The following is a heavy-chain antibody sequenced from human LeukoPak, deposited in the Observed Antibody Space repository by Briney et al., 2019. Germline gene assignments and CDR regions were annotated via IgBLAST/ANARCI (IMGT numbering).Heavy chain of an antibody. CDR1: GFTFSSYA. CDR3: ATPNPDSSGYYYLSQPDY. D-gene: IGHD3-22*01. J-gene: IGHJ4*02. V-gene: IGHV3-23*01. CDR2: ISGSGGST. Sequence: GGSLRLSCAASGFTFSSYAMGWVRQAPGKGLEWVSAISGSGGSTYYADSVKGRFTISRDNSKNTLYLQMNSLRAEDTAVYYCATPNPDSSGYYYLSQPDYWGQGTLVTVSS.